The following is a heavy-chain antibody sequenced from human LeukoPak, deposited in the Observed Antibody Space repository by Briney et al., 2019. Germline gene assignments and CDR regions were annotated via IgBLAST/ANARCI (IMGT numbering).Heavy chain of an antibody. D-gene: IGHD2-2*01. CDR3: ARLVCSSATCYQPYFYYMDV. CDR2: IYYSGST. J-gene: IGHJ6*03. Sequence: KPSETLSLTCTVSGYSISSGYSWGWIRPPPGKGLEWIGTIYYSGSTYYNPSLKSRLTISVDTSKNQFSLKMSSVTAADTAVYYCARLVCSSATCYQPYFYYMDVWGKGTTVTISS. V-gene: IGHV4-38-2*02. CDR1: GYSISSGYS.